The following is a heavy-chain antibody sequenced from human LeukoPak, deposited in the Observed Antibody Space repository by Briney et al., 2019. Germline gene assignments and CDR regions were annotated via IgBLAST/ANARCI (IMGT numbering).Heavy chain of an antibody. D-gene: IGHD1-26*01. V-gene: IGHV4-4*07. J-gene: IGHJ5*02. CDR3: ARDRGVRGGSYGTWFDP. Sequence: SETLSLTCTVSGGSISSYYWSWVRQPAGKGLEWIGRIYTSGSTNYNPSLKSRVTMSVDTSKNQFSLKLSSVTAADTAVYYCARDRGVRGGSYGTWFDPWGQGTLVTVSS. CDR2: IYTSGST. CDR1: GGSISSYY.